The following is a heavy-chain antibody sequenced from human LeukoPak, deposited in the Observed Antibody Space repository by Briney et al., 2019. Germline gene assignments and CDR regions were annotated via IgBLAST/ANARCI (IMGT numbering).Heavy chain of an antibody. V-gene: IGHV1-18*01. Sequence: ASVTVSCKASGYTFTSYGISWVRQAPGQGLEWMGWISAYNGNTNYAQKLQGRVTMTTDTSTSTAYMELRSLRSDDTAVYYCARGIYSNLSAGYFTNYYYYYYMDVWGKGTTVTVSS. CDR3: ARGIYSNLSAGYFTNYYYYYYMDV. J-gene: IGHJ6*03. CDR1: GYTFTSYG. D-gene: IGHD4-11*01. CDR2: ISAYNGNT.